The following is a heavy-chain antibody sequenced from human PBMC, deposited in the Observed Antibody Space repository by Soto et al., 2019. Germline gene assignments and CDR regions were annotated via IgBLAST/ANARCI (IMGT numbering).Heavy chain of an antibody. J-gene: IGHJ5*02. D-gene: IGHD3-10*01. V-gene: IGHV4-39*01. CDR1: GDSITSSANY. CDR2: IDYTGDT. Sequence: PSETLSLTCTVAGDSITSSANYWGWIRRPPGKGLEWIGTIDYTGDTKYNPSLEGRVTISADTSKNQFSLRLISVTAADTAVYYCARRTPLYASESSRFDPWGHGALVTVSS. CDR3: ARRTPLYASESSRFDP.